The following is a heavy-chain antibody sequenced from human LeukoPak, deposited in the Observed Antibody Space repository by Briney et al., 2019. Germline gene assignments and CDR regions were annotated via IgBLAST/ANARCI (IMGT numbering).Heavy chain of an antibody. CDR2: ISGSGGST. V-gene: IGHV3-23*01. J-gene: IGHJ2*01. Sequence: PGGSLRLSCAASGFTFSSYAMSWVRQAPGKGLEWVSVISGSGGSTCHADSVKGRFTTSRDNSKNTLYLQMDSLRADDTAEYYCAKVLRSLYFDLWGRGTLVTVSS. CDR1: GFTFSSYA. CDR3: AKVLRSLYFDL.